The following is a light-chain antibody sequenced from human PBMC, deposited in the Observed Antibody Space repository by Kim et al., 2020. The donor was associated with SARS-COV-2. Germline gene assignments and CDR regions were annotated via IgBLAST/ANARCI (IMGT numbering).Light chain of an antibody. J-gene: IGLJ2*01. CDR1: KLEDKN. CDR3: QAWDSSTVI. CDR2: QNA. V-gene: IGLV3-1*01. Sequence: SYELTQPPSVSVSPGQTVSITCSGDKLEDKNTCWYQQKPGQSPVMVIYQNAKRAPGIPERFSGSNSGNTATLTISGAQAIDEADYYCQAWDSSTVIFGGGTQLTFL.